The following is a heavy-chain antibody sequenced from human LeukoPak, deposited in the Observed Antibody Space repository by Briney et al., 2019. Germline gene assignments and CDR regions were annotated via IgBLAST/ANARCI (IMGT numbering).Heavy chain of an antibody. J-gene: IGHJ4*02. V-gene: IGHV4-39*01. Sequence: SETLSLTCTVSGGSISSSSYYWGWIRQPPGKGLEWIGSIYYSGSTYYNPSLKSRVTISVDTSKNQFSLKLSSVTAADTAVYYCARGPSGYSYGYDFDYWGQGTLVTVSS. D-gene: IGHD5-18*01. CDR1: GGSISSSSYY. CDR2: IYYSGST. CDR3: ARGPSGYSYGYDFDY.